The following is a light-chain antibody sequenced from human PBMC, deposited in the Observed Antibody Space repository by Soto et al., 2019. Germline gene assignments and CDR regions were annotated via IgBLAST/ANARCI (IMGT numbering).Light chain of an antibody. CDR3: KQSYSTPT. CDR2: AAS. V-gene: IGKV1-39*01. Sequence: DLQMTQSPSNLSSSLGDSVPITCRASQSISSYLNWYQQKPWKAPKLLIYAASSLQSGVQSRCSGSGSGTDFTLTIRSLQPEDSATYYCKQSYSTPTFGQGTRLEIK. J-gene: IGKJ5*01. CDR1: QSISSY.